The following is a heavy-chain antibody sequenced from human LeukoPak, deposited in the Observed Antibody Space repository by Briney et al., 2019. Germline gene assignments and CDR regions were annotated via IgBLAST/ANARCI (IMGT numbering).Heavy chain of an antibody. Sequence: GGSLRLSCAASGFTFDDYGMSWVRQAPGKGLEWVSGINWNGGSTGYADSVKGRFTISRDNAKNSLYLQMNSLRAEDTALYYCARAERVWSGYSTSWYYFDYWGQGTLVTVSS. D-gene: IGHD3-3*01. V-gene: IGHV3-20*04. CDR1: GFTFDDYG. CDR3: ARAERVWSGYSTSWYYFDY. CDR2: INWNGGST. J-gene: IGHJ4*02.